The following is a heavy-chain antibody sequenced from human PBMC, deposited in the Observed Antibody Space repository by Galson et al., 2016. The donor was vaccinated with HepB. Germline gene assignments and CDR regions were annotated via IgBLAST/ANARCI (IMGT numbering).Heavy chain of an antibody. CDR3: ARNYYGSGGYYTLFDY. Sequence: CAISGDSVSSNSAAWNWIRQSPSRGLEWLGRTYYESNWYRDYAVSVESRIAINADTSKNQFSLQLNSVTPEDTALYYCARNYYGSGGYYTLFDYWGQGTPVTVSS. D-gene: IGHD3-10*01. J-gene: IGHJ4*02. CDR2: TYYESNWYR. V-gene: IGHV6-1*01. CDR1: GDSVSSNSAA.